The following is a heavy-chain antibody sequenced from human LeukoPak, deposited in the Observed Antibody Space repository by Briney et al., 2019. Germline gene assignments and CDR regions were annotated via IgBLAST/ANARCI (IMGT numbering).Heavy chain of an antibody. CDR3: AVSSGRYPRDI. V-gene: IGHV3-11*03. J-gene: IGHJ3*02. Sequence: GGSLRLSCAASGFTFSDYYMSWIRQAPGKGLEWVSYISSSSSYTYYADSVKGRFTISGDNSKNTLYLQMNSLRAEDTAVYYCAVSSGRYPRDIWGQGTMVTVSS. CDR2: ISSSSSYT. CDR1: GFTFSDYY. D-gene: IGHD6-19*01.